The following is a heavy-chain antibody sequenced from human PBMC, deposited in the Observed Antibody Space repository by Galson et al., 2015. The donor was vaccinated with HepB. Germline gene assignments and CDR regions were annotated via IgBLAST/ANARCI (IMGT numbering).Heavy chain of an antibody. J-gene: IGHJ5*02. CDR3: ARDVGLTIDRRWFDP. D-gene: IGHD3-9*01. V-gene: IGHV4-4*02. CDR2: IYHSGST. Sequence: LSLTCAVSGGSISSSNWWSWVRQPPGKGLEWIGEIYHSGSTNYNPSLKSRVTISVDKSKNQFSLKLSSVTAADTAVYYCARDVGLTIDRRWFDPWGQGTLVTVSS. CDR1: GGSISSSNW.